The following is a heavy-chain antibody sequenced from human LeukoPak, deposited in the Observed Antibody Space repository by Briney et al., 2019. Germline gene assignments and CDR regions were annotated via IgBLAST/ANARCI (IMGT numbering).Heavy chain of an antibody. D-gene: IGHD3-16*02. Sequence: GASVKVSCKASGYTFTSSGISWVRQAPGQGLEWMGWISAYNGNTNYAQKLQGRVTMTTDTSTSTAYMELRSLRSDDTAVYYCARGLDYDYVWGSYRVFDYWGQGTLVTVSS. CDR1: GYTFTSSG. V-gene: IGHV1-18*01. J-gene: IGHJ4*02. CDR2: ISAYNGNT. CDR3: ARGLDYDYVWGSYRVFDY.